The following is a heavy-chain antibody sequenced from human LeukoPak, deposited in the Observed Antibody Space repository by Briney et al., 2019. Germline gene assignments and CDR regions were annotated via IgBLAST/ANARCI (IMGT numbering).Heavy chain of an antibody. J-gene: IGHJ6*03. CDR1: GYTFASYD. CDR3: ARATRFVDRLVVIAILPYHYYYYMDV. D-gene: IGHD2-21*01. V-gene: IGHV1-8*01. CDR2: MNPNSGNT. Sequence: ASVKVSCKASGYTFASYDINWVRQATGQGLEWMGWMNPNSGNTGYAQKFQGRVTMTRNTSISTAYMELSSLRSEDTAVYYCARATRFVDRLVVIAILPYHYYYYMDVWGKGTTVTVSS.